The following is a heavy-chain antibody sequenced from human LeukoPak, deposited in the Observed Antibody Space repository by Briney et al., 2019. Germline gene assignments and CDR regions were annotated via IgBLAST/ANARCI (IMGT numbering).Heavy chain of an antibody. Sequence: ASVNVSCKASGGTFSSYAISWVRQAPGQGLEWMGGIIPIFGTANYAQKFQGRVTITADESTSTAYMELSSLRSEDTAVYYCAGDYDSSGYYSNWGQGTLVTVSS. J-gene: IGHJ4*02. CDR1: GGTFSSYA. CDR3: AGDYDSSGYYSN. D-gene: IGHD3-22*01. V-gene: IGHV1-69*13. CDR2: IIPIFGTA.